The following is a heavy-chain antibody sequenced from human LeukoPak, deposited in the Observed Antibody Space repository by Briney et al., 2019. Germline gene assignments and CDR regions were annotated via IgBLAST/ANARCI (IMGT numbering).Heavy chain of an antibody. J-gene: IGHJ6*03. D-gene: IGHD6-6*01. CDR2: IRYDGSDK. CDR1: GFTFSTYG. CDR3: ARDRSSVSYYYYYMDV. V-gene: IGHV3-30*02. Sequence: PGGSLRLSCAASGFTFSTYGVHWVRQAPGKGLEWVAFIRYDGSDKSYADSVKGRFTISRDNSKNTLYLQMSSLRAEDTAVYYCARDRSSVSYYYYYMDVWGKGTTVTVSS.